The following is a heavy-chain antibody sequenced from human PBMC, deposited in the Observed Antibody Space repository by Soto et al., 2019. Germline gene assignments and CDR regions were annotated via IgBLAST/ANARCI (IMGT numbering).Heavy chain of an antibody. CDR2: ISSSSSYI. V-gene: IGHV3-21*01. CDR1: GFTFSSYS. J-gene: IGHJ5*02. D-gene: IGHD3-3*01. CDR3: ARDRDYYDFWSGYSGRWFDP. Sequence: GGSLRLSCAASGFTFSSYSMNWVRQAPGKGLEWVSSISSSSSYIYYADSVKGRFTISRDNAKNSLYLQMNSLRAEDTAVYYCARDRDYYDFWSGYSGRWFDPWGQGTLVTVSS.